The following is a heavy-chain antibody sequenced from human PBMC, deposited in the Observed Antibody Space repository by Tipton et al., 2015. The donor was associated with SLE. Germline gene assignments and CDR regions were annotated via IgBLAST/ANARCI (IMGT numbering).Heavy chain of an antibody. V-gene: IGHV4-4*08. CDR2: IYTSGST. D-gene: IGHD2-2*01. CDR1: GGSISSYY. J-gene: IGHJ4*02. CDR3: ARLSMPYFDY. Sequence: TLSLTCTVSGGSISSYYWSWIRQPPGKGLEWIGYIYTSGSTNYNPSLKSRVTISVDTSKSQFSLKLSSVTAADTAVYYCARLSMPYFDYWGQGTLVTVSS.